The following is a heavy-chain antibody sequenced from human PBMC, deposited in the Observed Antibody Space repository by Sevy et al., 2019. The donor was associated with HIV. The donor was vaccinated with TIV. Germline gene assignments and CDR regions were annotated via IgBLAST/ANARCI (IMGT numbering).Heavy chain of an antibody. J-gene: IGHJ4*02. V-gene: IGHV3-7*03. Sequence: GGSLRLSCAASGFTFSSNWMTWVRQAPGKGLEWVANVKQDMSEKYYADSVKGRFTISRDNAKNSLYLQMNSLRADDTTVYYCARDSPPYTSTFSSSYVWGQGTLVTVSS. CDR2: VKQDMSEK. CDR3: ARDSPPYTSTFSSSYV. CDR1: GFTFSSNW. D-gene: IGHD6-6*01.